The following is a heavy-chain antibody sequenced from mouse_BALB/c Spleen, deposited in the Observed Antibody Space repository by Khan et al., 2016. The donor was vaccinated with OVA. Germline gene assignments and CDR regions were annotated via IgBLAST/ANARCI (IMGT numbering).Heavy chain of an antibody. CDR1: GFSLSRYN. V-gene: IGHV2-6-4*01. Sequence: QVQLKQSGPGLVAPSQSLSITCTVSGFSLSRYNIHWVRQPPGKGLEWLGMIWGGGGTDYNSTLKSRLSISTDNSKSQVFFKMNSLQTDDTARYYCARAYYRYDVYYAMDYWGQGTSVTVSS. CDR3: ARAYYRYDVYYAMDY. D-gene: IGHD2-14*01. CDR2: IWGGGGT. J-gene: IGHJ4*01.